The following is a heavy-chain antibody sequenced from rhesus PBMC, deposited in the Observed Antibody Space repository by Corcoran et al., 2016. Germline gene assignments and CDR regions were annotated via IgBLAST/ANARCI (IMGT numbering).Heavy chain of an antibody. CDR2: VNGNGYIV. D-gene: IGHD4-17*01. V-gene: IGHV4-80*01. CDR1: GTSITVDW. J-gene: IGHJ5-2*02. CDR3: ARSRLSNSLDV. Sequence: QVQLQESGPGLVKPSETLSLTCAVSGTSITVDWWSWIRQPPGKGLEWNGEVNGNGYIVADSPSLKVRSTLSNDASKNQFSLRLTSMTAADTAIYCCARSRLSNSLDVWGRGVLVTVSS.